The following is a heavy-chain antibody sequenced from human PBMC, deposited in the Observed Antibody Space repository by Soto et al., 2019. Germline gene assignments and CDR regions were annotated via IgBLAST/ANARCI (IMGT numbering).Heavy chain of an antibody. J-gene: IGHJ6*02. CDR1: GGSISSCY. D-gene: IGHD5-18*01. CDR3: ARDEAMGYSYGYDYYYGMDV. Sequence: SETLSLTCAVSGGSISSCYWSWIRQPAGKGLEWIGRIYTSGSTNYNPSLRSRGTMSVDTSKNQSSLKLSSVTAADTAVYYCARDEAMGYSYGYDYYYGMDVWGQGTTVTVSS. V-gene: IGHV4-4*07. CDR2: IYTSGST.